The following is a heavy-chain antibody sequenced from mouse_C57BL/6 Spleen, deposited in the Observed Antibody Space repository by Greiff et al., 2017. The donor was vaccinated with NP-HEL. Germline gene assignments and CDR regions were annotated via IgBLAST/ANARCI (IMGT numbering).Heavy chain of an antibody. CDR1: GYAFSSSW. V-gene: IGHV1-82*01. J-gene: IGHJ2*01. CDR3: VSTVVAPIDY. D-gene: IGHD1-1*01. Sequence: QVQLQQSGPELVKPGASVKISCQASGYAFSSSWMNWVKQRPGKGLAWIGRIYPGAGDTNYNGKFKAKATLTADTSSSTAYMQLSSLTSEHSAVYYCVSTVVAPIDYWGQGTPLTVSS. CDR2: IYPGAGDT.